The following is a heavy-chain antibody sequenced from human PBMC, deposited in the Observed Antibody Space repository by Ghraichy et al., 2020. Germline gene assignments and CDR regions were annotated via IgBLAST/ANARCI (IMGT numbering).Heavy chain of an antibody. J-gene: IGHJ5*02. CDR1: GGSISSYF. V-gene: IGHV4-59*08. CDR2: IYYSGRT. Sequence: SETLSLTCTVSGGSISSYFWNWIRQSPGKGLEWIGYIYYSGRTNYNPSLKSRVTMSVDTSKNQFSLNLNSVTAADTAIYYCSRLLSSGFNWFDPWGQGILVTFSS. D-gene: IGHD3-10*02. CDR3: SRLLSSGFNWFDP.